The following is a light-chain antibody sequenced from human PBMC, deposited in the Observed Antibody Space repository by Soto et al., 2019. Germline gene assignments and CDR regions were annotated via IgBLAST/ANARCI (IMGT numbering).Light chain of an antibody. CDR2: DPS. J-gene: IGKJ4*01. Sequence: DIQMTQSPSSLSASVGDRVTITCQASQDISNYLNWYQQKPGKDHKLLIYDPSNLETGVPSRFSGSGYGTDFTFTISILQPEDIATYYCQHYDNLPLTFGGGTKVEIK. CDR3: QHYDNLPLT. V-gene: IGKV1-33*01. CDR1: QDISNY.